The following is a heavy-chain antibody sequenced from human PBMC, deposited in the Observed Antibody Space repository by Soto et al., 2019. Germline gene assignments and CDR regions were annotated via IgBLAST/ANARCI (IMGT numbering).Heavy chain of an antibody. D-gene: IGHD3-9*01. CDR3: ARDKARLQLGGNSYSILTA. CDR1: GGTFSTSA. Sequence: QVQLVQSGAEVKKPGSSVKVSCKTSGGTFSTSAISWVRQAPGQGLEWVGGIMPVFPTPDYAQNFQGRVTIPADDSPPPASRALPTLRATDPPEYYCARDKARLQLGGNSYSILTAWGQG. CDR2: IMPVFPTP. V-gene: IGHV1-69*12. J-gene: IGHJ5*02.